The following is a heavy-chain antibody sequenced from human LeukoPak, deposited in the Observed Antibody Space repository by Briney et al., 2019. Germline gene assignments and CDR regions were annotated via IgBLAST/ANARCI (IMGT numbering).Heavy chain of an antibody. CDR1: GGSISSYY. D-gene: IGHD2-15*01. CDR2: IYYSGST. CDR3: ARGGGYCSGGSCHIDY. V-gene: IGHV4-59*01. J-gene: IGHJ4*02. Sequence: SETLSLTCTVSGGSISSYYWSWIRQPPGKGLEWIGYIYYSGSTNYNPSLKIRVTISVDTSKNQFSLKLSSVTAADTAVYYCARGGGYCSGGSCHIDYWGQGTLVTVSS.